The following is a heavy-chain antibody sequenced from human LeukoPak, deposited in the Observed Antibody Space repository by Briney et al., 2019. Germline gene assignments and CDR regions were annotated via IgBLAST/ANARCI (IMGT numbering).Heavy chain of an antibody. J-gene: IGHJ4*02. CDR2: IYPGDSDT. D-gene: IGHD5-24*01. Sequence: GGSLKIYCSGSGYSFTSYWIGWVRQTPGKGLEGMGLIYPGDSDTRYSPSFQGQVTTSADKSISTAYLQWSSLKASDTAMYYCARSGAGWLQFDPFDYWGQGTLVTVSS. CDR3: ARSGAGWLQFDPFDY. CDR1: GYSFTSYW. V-gene: IGHV5-51*01.